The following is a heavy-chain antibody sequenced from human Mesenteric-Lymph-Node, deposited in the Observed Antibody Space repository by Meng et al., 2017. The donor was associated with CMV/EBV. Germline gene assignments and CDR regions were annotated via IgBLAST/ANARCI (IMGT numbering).Heavy chain of an antibody. J-gene: IGHJ4*02. CDR1: GCSFTSYW. D-gene: IGHD3-3*01. CDR2: IYPGDSDT. V-gene: IGHV5-51*01. CDR3: ARLSYDFWSGYYFDY. Sequence: GGSLRLSCEGSGCSFTSYWIGWVRQMPGKGLEWMGIIYPGDSDTRYSPSFQGQVTISADKSLSTAYLQWSSLKASDTAMYYCARLSYDFWSGYYFDYWGQGTLVTVSS.